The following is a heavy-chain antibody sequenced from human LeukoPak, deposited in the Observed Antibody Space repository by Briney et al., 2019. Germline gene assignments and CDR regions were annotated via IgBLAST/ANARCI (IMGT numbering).Heavy chain of an antibody. CDR2: IYYSGST. J-gene: IGHJ4*02. V-gene: IGHV4-59*08. D-gene: IGHD3-16*01. CDR3: ARRVTGRGTFYFDY. Sequence: SETLSLTCTVSGGSISSYYWSWIRQPSGKGLEWIGYIYYSGSTNYNPALKSRVTISLDTSRYQFSLKLNSVTAADTAVYYCARRVTGRGTFYFDYWGQGSLVIVSS. CDR1: GGSISSYY.